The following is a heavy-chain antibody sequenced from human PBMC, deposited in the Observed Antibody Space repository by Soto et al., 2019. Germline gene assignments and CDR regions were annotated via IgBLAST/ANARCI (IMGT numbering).Heavy chain of an antibody. Sequence: QVQLVQSGAEEKKPGASVKVSCKASGYTFTSYAMHWVRQAPGQRLEWMGWINAGNGNTKHSQKLQGRVTITTDTSASTAYMELSSLRSEDTAVYYCARDGAAADYWGQGTLVTVSS. CDR1: GYTFTSYA. J-gene: IGHJ4*02. CDR3: ARDGAAADY. V-gene: IGHV1-3*05. CDR2: INAGNGNT. D-gene: IGHD6-13*01.